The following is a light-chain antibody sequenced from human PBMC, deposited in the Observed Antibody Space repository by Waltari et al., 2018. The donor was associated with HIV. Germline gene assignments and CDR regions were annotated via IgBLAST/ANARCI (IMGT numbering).Light chain of an antibody. CDR3: QVWDRSSDVV. CDR2: DDS. V-gene: IGLV3-21*02. CDR1: TIGSKR. J-gene: IGLJ2*01. Sequence: SYVLTQPPSVSVAPGQTARFTCGGNTIGSKRVHWYQQKPGQAPLLVLFDDSDRPSGIPERFSGSNSGNTATLTISRVEVGDEADYYCQVWDRSSDVVFGGGTKLTVL.